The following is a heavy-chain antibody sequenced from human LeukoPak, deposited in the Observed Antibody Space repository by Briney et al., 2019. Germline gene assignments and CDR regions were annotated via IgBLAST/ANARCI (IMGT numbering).Heavy chain of an antibody. CDR1: GFTFSAYS. CDR3: AREPPLKIRTMIGRYFQH. V-gene: IGHV3-30-3*01. CDR2: ISYDGSNK. J-gene: IGHJ1*01. D-gene: IGHD3-22*01. Sequence: PGKSLRLSCAASGFTFSAYSMHWVRQAPGKGLDWVAVISYDGSNKYYADSVKGRFTISRDNSKNTLYLQMNSLRAEDTAVYYCAREPPLKIRTMIGRYFQHWGQGTLVTVSS.